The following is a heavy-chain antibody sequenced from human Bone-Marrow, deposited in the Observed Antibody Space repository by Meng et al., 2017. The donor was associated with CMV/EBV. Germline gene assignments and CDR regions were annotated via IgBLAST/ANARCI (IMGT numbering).Heavy chain of an antibody. Sequence: SGGAFRSYAFSWVRQAPGKGLEWMGGIIVLFDTANYAQKFQGRVTITADESTNTAYMELSSLTSDDTAVYYCATTYGGYYDSSGSDYWGQGTLVTVSS. CDR3: ATTYGGYYDSSGSDY. V-gene: IGHV1-69*01. CDR2: IIVLFDTA. J-gene: IGHJ4*02. D-gene: IGHD3-22*01. CDR1: GGAFRSYA.